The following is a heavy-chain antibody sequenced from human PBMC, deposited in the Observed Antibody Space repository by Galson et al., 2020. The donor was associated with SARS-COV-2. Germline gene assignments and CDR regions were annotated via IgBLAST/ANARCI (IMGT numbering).Heavy chain of an antibody. D-gene: IGHD1-26*01. CDR1: GFTFDDYA. Sequence: SLKISCAASGFTFDDYAMHWVRQAPGKGLEWVSGISWNSGSIGYADSVKGRFTSSRDNAKNSLYLQMNSLRAEDMALYYCAKSKSGSYYLDAFDIWGQGTMVTVSS. CDR3: AKSKSGSYYLDAFDI. V-gene: IGHV3-9*03. CDR2: ISWNSGSI. J-gene: IGHJ3*02.